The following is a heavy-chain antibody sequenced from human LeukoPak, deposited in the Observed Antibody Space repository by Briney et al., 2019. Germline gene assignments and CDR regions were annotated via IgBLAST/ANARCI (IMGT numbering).Heavy chain of an antibody. D-gene: IGHD5-12*01. V-gene: IGHV1-2*02. Sequence: ASVKVSCKASGYTFTSYGISWVRQAPGQGPEWMGWINPNSGGTNYAQKFQGRVTMTRDTSTSTAYMELTSLKSDDTAVYYCAKAGSNGYGWGPLNWVDPWGQRTLVTVSS. J-gene: IGHJ5*02. CDR3: AKAGSNGYGWGPLNWVDP. CDR1: GYTFTSYG. CDR2: INPNSGGT.